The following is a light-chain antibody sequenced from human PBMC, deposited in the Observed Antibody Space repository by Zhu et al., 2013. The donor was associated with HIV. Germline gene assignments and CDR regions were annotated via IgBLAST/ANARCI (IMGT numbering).Light chain of an antibody. CDR2: DAS. Sequence: EIVLTQSPATLSLSPGERATLSCRASQSVSSYLAWYQQKPGQAPRLLIYDASNRATGIPARFSGSGSGTDFTLTISRLEPEDSAVYYCHQYGNSPPTFGQGTKLQIK. CDR3: HQYGNSPPT. CDR1: QSVSSY. V-gene: IGKV3-11*01. J-gene: IGKJ2*01.